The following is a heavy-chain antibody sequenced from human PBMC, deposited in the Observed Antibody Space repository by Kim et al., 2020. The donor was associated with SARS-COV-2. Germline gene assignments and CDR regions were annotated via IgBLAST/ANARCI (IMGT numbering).Heavy chain of an antibody. D-gene: IGHD3-22*01. V-gene: IGHV4-31*03. CDR3: ARGKVYYYDSSGYCFDY. J-gene: IGHJ4*02. CDR1: GGSISSGGYY. Sequence: SETLSLTCTVSGGSISSGGYYWSWIRQHPGKGLEWIGYIYYSGSTYYNPSLKSRVTISVDTSKNQFSLKLSSVTAADTAVYYCARGKVYYYDSSGYCFDYWGQGTLVTVSS. CDR2: IYYSGST.